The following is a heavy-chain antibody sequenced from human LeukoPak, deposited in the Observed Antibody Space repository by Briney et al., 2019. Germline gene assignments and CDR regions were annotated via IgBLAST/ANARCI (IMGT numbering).Heavy chain of an antibody. Sequence: GGSLRLSCAASGFTFSSYAMSWVRQAPGKGLEWVSAISGSGGSTYYADSVKGRFTVSRDNSKNTLYLQMNSLRSEDTAVYYCATHSEILWFGYWGQGTLVTVSS. D-gene: IGHD3-10*01. CDR2: ISGSGGST. J-gene: IGHJ4*02. CDR1: GFTFSSYA. CDR3: ATHSEILWFGY. V-gene: IGHV3-23*01.